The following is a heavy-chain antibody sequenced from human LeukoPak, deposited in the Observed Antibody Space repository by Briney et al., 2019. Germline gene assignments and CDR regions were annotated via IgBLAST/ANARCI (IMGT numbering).Heavy chain of an antibody. D-gene: IGHD1-26*01. Sequence: PGGSLRLSCAASGFTFSSYGMNWVRQAPGKGLEWVSSISSSSSYIYYADSVKGRFTISRDNAKKSLYLQMNSLRAEDTAVYYCASERRVGATTADYWGQGTLVTVSS. V-gene: IGHV3-21*01. CDR3: ASERRVGATTADY. CDR2: ISSSSSYI. CDR1: GFTFSSYG. J-gene: IGHJ4*02.